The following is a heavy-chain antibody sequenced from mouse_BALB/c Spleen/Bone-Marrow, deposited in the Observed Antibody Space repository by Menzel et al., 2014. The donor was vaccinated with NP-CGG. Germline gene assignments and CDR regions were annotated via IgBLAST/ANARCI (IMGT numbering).Heavy chain of an antibody. CDR3: ARWDHFHWFFDV. J-gene: IGHJ1*01. D-gene: IGHD1-2*01. CDR2: IDPYDSET. V-gene: IGHV1-52*01. Sequence: VQLQQSGAELVRPGASVQLSCKASGYTFTSYWMSWVKQRPVQGLEWIGRIDPYDSETDYSQKFKDKAILTVDKSSSTAYMQLSSLTSEDSAVYYCARWDHFHWFFDVWGAGTTVTVSS. CDR1: GYTFTSYW.